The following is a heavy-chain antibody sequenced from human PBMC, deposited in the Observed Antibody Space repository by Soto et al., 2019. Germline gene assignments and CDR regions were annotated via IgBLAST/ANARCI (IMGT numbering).Heavy chain of an antibody. Sequence: GGSLRLSCAASGFTFSSYSMNWVRQAPGKGLEWVSSISSSSSYIYYADSVKGRFTISRDNAKNSLYLQMNSLRAEDTAVYYCARDGYCSSTSCYAAADAFDIWGQGTMVTVSS. CDR3: ARDGYCSSTSCYAAADAFDI. D-gene: IGHD2-2*01. CDR1: GFTFSSYS. J-gene: IGHJ3*02. V-gene: IGHV3-21*01. CDR2: ISSSSSYI.